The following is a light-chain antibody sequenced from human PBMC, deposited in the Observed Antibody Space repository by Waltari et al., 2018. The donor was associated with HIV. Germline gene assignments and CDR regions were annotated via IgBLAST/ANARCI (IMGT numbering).Light chain of an antibody. Sequence: QSALTQPPSVSGFPGQSITISCTGTKSDVGGYNRVSWYQQTPATAPNLLIYEVNNRPSGVPNRFSGTKSGNTASLNIFGLQAEDEADYHCSSFTGSSIIFGGGTKLTVL. J-gene: IGLJ2*01. V-gene: IGLV2-18*02. CDR3: SSFTGSSII. CDR2: EVN. CDR1: KSDVGGYNR.